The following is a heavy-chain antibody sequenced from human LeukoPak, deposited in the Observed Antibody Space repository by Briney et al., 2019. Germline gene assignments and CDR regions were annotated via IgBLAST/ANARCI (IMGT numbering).Heavy chain of an antibody. CDR3: ARQGRIVVVTTTHDAFDM. V-gene: IGHV5-51*01. J-gene: IGHJ3*02. CDR2: IYPGDSAA. Sequence: KPGESLKISCTGSGYSFTTYWIGWVRQMPGKGLEWMGIIYPGDSAARYSPSFQGQVTISVDKSISTAYLQWSSLKASDTAMYYCARQGRIVVVTTTHDAFDMWGEGTMVTVSS. CDR1: GYSFTTYW. D-gene: IGHD2-21*02.